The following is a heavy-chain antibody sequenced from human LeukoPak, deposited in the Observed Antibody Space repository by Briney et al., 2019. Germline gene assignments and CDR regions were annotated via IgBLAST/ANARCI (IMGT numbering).Heavy chain of an antibody. Sequence: GRSLRLSCAASGFSFKDYNMHWARQAPGKGLEWVAVITYDGSNKYYTDSVKGRFTISRDNSKNTVYLQMNSLRTEDTAVYYCARSLTMVRAYDYWGQGTLVTVSS. V-gene: IGHV3-30*03. CDR2: ITYDGSNK. CDR1: GFSFKDYN. J-gene: IGHJ4*02. D-gene: IGHD3-10*01. CDR3: ARSLTMVRAYDY.